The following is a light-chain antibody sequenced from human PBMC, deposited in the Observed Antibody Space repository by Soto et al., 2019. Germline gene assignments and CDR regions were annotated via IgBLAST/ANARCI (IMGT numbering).Light chain of an antibody. V-gene: IGKV1-5*01. J-gene: IGKJ1*01. CDR2: DAS. CDR1: QSISSW. Sequence: DIQMTQSPCTLSATAGDRVTITCRASQSISSWLAWYQHKPGKAPKLLIYDASNLDSGVPSRFSGSGSGTEFSLTISNLQPDDCATYYCQQYENYWTFGQGTKVDIK. CDR3: QQYENYWT.